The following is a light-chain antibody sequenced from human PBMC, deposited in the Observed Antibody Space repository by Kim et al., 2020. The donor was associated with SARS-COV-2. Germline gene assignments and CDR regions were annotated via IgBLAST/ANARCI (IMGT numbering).Light chain of an antibody. Sequence: EIEMTQSPVTLSVSPRERATLSCRASQSVGRNLAWYQQKPGQAPRLLFYGTSTRATGVPARFSASGSGTEFTLTISSLQSEDFAVYYCQQYNNWPLPCTFGQGTKLEI. CDR1: QSVGRN. J-gene: IGKJ2*02. CDR3: QQYNNWPLPCT. V-gene: IGKV3-15*01. CDR2: GTS.